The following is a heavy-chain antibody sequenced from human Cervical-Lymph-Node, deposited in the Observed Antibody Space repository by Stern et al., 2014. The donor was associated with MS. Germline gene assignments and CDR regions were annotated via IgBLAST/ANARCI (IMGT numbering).Heavy chain of an antibody. CDR3: ARLTETTEFDY. V-gene: IGHV4-31*03. J-gene: IGHJ4*02. CDR1: GGSITSGGYY. D-gene: IGHD4-11*01. CDR2: TYYGGKT. Sequence: QVQLQESGPGLVKPSQTLSLTCTVSGGSITSGGYYWSWIRQHPGKGLEWIAYTYYGGKTFYNPSLKSRIAISLHTSQNQFSLNLNSVTAADTAIYYCARLTETTEFDYWGQGALVTVSS.